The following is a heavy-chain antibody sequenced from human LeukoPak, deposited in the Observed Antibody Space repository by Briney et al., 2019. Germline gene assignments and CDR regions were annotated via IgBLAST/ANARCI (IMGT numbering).Heavy chain of an antibody. J-gene: IGHJ3*02. Sequence: PSETLSLTCTVSGGSISSGSYYWSWIRQPAGKGLEWIGRIYTGGSTNYNPSLKSRVTISVDTSKNQFSLKLSSVTAADTAVYYCARATYYYDSSGRTDAFDIWGQGTMVTVSS. V-gene: IGHV4-61*02. D-gene: IGHD3-22*01. CDR3: ARATYYYDSSGRTDAFDI. CDR1: GGSISSGSYY. CDR2: IYTGGST.